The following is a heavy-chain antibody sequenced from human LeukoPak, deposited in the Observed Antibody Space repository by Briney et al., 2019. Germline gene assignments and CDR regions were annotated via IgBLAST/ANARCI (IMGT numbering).Heavy chain of an antibody. J-gene: IGHJ4*02. Sequence: PSETLSLTCTVSGGSISSYYWSWIRQPPGKGLEWIGYIYYSGSTNYNPSLKSRVTISVDTSKNQFSLKLSSVTAADTAVYYCARGYGGLDYWGQGTLVTVSS. CDR3: ARGYGGLDY. CDR1: GGSISSYY. V-gene: IGHV4-59*01. CDR2: IYYSGST. D-gene: IGHD4-23*01.